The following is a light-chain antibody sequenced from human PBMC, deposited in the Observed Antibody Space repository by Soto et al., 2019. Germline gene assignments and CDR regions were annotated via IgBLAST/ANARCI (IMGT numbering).Light chain of an antibody. CDR2: ASS. J-gene: IGKJ4*01. Sequence: DIQMTQSPSSLSASVGDRATITCRASQSISTYLNWYQQTSGKAPNLLSFASSTLQSGVPSRFSCSGSGTDFTLTIRSLKPEDFATYYCQQSYTAPLTFGGGTKVDIK. CDR1: QSISTY. V-gene: IGKV1-39*01. CDR3: QQSYTAPLT.